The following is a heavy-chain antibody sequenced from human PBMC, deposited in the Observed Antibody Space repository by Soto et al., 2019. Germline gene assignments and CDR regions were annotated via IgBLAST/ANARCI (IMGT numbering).Heavy chain of an antibody. CDR3: ARESRYFDLLYNY. CDR1: GFTFSSYS. V-gene: IGHV3-48*01. D-gene: IGHD3-9*01. CDR2: ISSSSSTI. Sequence: EVQLVESGGGLVQPGGSLRLSCAASGFTFSSYSMNWVRQAPGKGLEWVSYISSSSSTIYYADSVKGRFTISRDNAKNSLYLQMNSLRAEDTAVYYCARESRYFDLLYNYWGQGTLVTVSS. J-gene: IGHJ4*02.